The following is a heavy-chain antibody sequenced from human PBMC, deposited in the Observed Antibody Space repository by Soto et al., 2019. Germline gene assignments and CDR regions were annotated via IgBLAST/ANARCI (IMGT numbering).Heavy chain of an antibody. CDR3: ASGGLYI. CDR1: GFTFSNYD. J-gene: IGHJ4*02. Sequence: GGSLRLSCAASGFTFSNYDMHWVRQTTGKGLEWVSGIGTVGDTYYSGSVKGRFSISRENAKSSFYLQMNSLRAEDTAVYYCASGGLYICGQGTLVTVSS. V-gene: IGHV3-13*01. D-gene: IGHD3-16*01. CDR2: IGTVGDT.